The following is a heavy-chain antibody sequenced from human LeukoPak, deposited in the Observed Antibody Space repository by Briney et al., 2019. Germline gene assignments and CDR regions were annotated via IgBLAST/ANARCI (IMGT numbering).Heavy chain of an antibody. CDR1: GGTFSSYA. Sequence: SVKVSCKASGGTFSSYAISWVRQAPGQGLEWMGGIIPIFGTANYAQKFQGRVTITTDESTSTAYMELSSLRSEDTAVYYCARNYYDSSGYYYFDYWGQGTLVTVSS. D-gene: IGHD3-22*01. V-gene: IGHV1-69*05. CDR3: ARNYYDSSGYYYFDY. J-gene: IGHJ4*02. CDR2: IIPIFGTA.